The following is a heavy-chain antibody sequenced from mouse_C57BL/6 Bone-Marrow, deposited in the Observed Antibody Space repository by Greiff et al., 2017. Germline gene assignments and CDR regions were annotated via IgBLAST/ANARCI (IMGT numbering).Heavy chain of an antibody. J-gene: IGHJ2*01. CDR1: GYTFTSYW. D-gene: IGHD2-4*01. Sequence: QVQLKQPGAELVRPGTSVKLSCKASGYTFTSYWMHWVKQRPGQGLEWIGVIDPSDSYTNYNQKFKGKASLTVDTSSSTAYMQLSSLTSEDSAVYYCARHYYDYDDFDYWGQGTTLTVSS. CDR2: IDPSDSYT. V-gene: IGHV1-59*01. CDR3: ARHYYDYDDFDY.